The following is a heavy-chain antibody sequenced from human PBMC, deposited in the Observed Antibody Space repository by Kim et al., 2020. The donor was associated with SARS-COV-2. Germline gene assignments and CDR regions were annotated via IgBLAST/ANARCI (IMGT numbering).Heavy chain of an antibody. J-gene: IGHJ4*02. CDR3: ASAPGGNSIEFDY. D-gene: IGHD2-21*02. V-gene: IGHV3-7*01. Sequence: YVDSAKGRFTISRDNAKNSLYLQMNSRRAEDTAVYYCASAPGGNSIEFDYWGQGTLVTVSS.